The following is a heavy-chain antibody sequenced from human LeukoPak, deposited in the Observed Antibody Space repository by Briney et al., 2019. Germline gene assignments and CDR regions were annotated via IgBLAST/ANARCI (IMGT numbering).Heavy chain of an antibody. J-gene: IGHJ4*02. CDR2: IKQDGSEK. CDR3: ARDLRQWLVGPYFDY. CDR1: GFTFSSYW. D-gene: IGHD6-19*01. V-gene: IGHV3-7*01. Sequence: GGSLRLSCAASGFTFSSYWMSWVRQAPEKGLEWVANIKQDGSEKYYVDSVKGRFTISRDNAKNSLYLQMNSLRAEDTAVYYCARDLRQWLVGPYFDYRGQGTLVTVSS.